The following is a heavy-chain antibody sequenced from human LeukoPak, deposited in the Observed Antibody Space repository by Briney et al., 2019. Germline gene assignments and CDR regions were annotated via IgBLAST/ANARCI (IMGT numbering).Heavy chain of an antibody. CDR1: GGSISSYY. V-gene: IGHV4-59*01. CDR2: IYYSGST. Sequence: SETLSLTCTVSGGSISSYYWSWIRQPPGKGLEWIGYIYYSGSTNYNPPLKSRVTISVDTSKNQFSLKLSSVTAADTAVYYCARGNWYFDLWGRGTLVTVSS. J-gene: IGHJ2*01. CDR3: ARGNWYFDL.